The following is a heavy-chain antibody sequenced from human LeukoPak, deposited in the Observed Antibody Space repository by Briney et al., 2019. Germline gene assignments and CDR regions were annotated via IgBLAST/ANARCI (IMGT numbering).Heavy chain of an antibody. CDR1: GYSFSSYE. CDR2: IIPIFGTA. V-gene: IGHV1-69*13. CDR3: ARDRPPMDV. J-gene: IGHJ6*02. Sequence: SVKVSCKASGYSFSSYEINWVRQAPGQGLEWMGGIIPIFGTANYAQKFQGRVTITADESTSTAYMELSSLRSEDTAVYYCARDRPPMDVWGQGTTVTVSS.